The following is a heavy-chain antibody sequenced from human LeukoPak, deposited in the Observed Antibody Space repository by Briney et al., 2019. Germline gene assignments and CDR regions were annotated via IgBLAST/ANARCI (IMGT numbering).Heavy chain of an antibody. CDR1: GFTVSSNY. Sequence: GGSLRLSCAASGFTVSSNYMSWVRQAPGKGLEWVSVIYSGGSTYYADSVKGRFTISRDNAKNSLYLQMNSLRAEDTAVYYCARDVGQQLVRGYFQHWGQGTLVTVSS. CDR2: IYSGGST. CDR3: ARDVGQQLVRGYFQH. V-gene: IGHV3-53*01. D-gene: IGHD6-13*01. J-gene: IGHJ1*01.